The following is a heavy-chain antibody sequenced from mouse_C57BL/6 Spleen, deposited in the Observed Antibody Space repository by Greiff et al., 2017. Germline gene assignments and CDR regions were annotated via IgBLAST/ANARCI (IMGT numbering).Heavy chain of an antibody. CDR3: ARYDYSKEGDYFDY. CDR1: GYTFTSYW. V-gene: IGHV1-55*01. Sequence: QVQLQQPGAELVKPGASVKISCKASGYTFTSYWITWVKQRPGQGLEWIGDIYPGSGSTNYNEKFKSKATLTVDTSSSTAYMQLSSLTSEDSAVYYCARYDYSKEGDYFDYWGQGTTLTVSS. D-gene: IGHD2-5*01. CDR2: IYPGSGST. J-gene: IGHJ2*01.